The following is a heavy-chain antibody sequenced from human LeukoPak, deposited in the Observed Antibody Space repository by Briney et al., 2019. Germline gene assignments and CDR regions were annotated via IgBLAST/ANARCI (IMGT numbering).Heavy chain of an antibody. D-gene: IGHD3-3*01. CDR1: GFTFSSYS. CDR3: AKARFLEWPGSFDY. J-gene: IGHJ4*02. Sequence: PGGSLRLSCAASGFTFSSYSMNWVRQAPGKGLEWVSAISGSGGSTYYADSVKGRFTISRDNSENTLYLQMNSLRAEDTAVYYCAKARFLEWPGSFDYWGQGTLVTVSS. CDR2: ISGSGGST. V-gene: IGHV3-23*01.